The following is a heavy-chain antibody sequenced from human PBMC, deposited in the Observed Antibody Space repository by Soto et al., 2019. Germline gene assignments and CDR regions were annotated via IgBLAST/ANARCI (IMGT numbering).Heavy chain of an antibody. Sequence: GGSISSSSYYWGWIHQPPGKGLEWIGSIYYSGSTYYNPSLKSRVTITRDTSASTAYMELSSLRSEDTAVYYCARDGDTAMVDPFDYWGQGTLVTVSS. CDR2: IYYSGST. V-gene: IGHV4-39*02. J-gene: IGHJ4*02. CDR1: GGSISSSSYY. D-gene: IGHD5-18*01. CDR3: ARDGDTAMVDPFDY.